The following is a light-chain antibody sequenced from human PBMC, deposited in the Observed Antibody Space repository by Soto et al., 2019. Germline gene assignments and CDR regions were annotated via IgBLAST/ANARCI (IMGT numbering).Light chain of an antibody. J-gene: IGKJ1*01. CDR2: DAS. V-gene: IGKV1-5*01. CDR1: QSIGSW. Sequence: DIQMTQSPSTLSASVGDRVTITCRASQSIGSWLAWYQQKPGKAPKLLIYDASSLQSRVPSRFSGSGSGTEFTLTISSLQPDDLATYYCQQYNSYSGTFGQGTKVEVK. CDR3: QQYNSYSGT.